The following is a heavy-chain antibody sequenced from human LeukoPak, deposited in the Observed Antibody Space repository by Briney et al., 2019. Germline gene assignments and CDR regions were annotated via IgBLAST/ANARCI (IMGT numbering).Heavy chain of an antibody. CDR2: IKSEVDGATR. V-gene: IGHV3-15*01. CDR3: TTDIPFTSGGAIAY. D-gene: IGHD3-16*02. Sequence: GGSLRLSCAASGLIFSNCWMTWVRQAPWKGLEWVGRIKSEVDGATRDYAAPVRGRFTLSRDDSRNTLYLQMNSLKTEDTAFYYCTTDIPFTSGGAIAYWGQGTLVTVSS. J-gene: IGHJ4*02. CDR1: GLIFSNCW.